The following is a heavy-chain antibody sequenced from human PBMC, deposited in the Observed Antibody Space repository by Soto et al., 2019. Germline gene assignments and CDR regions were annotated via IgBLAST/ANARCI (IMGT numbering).Heavy chain of an antibody. CDR2: IGNRCTCI. V-gene: IGHV3-11*01. Sequence: GSLRLSCEASGFTFGDYYMTWIRQAPGKGLEWVSFIGNRCTCIYYADSVKGRFTIFWDNAKNSLYLQMNSLRVEDTAVYYCAKDRLAGNFDYWGQGTQVTVSS. CDR3: AKDRLAGNFDY. CDR1: GFTFGDYY. J-gene: IGHJ4*02.